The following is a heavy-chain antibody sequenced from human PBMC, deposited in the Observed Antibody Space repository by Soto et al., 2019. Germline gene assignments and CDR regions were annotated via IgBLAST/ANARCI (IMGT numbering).Heavy chain of an antibody. CDR1: GGSISDDTYY. Sequence: QLQLQESGPGLVKPSETLSLTCTVSGGSISDDTYYWGWIRQPPGKGLEWIGSIYYSGTSSYNPSLQSRVTMSVDTSKKQLSLRLRSVTAADTAVYYCARLHCDSPNCVPLDPWGQGTLVIVSS. D-gene: IGHD2-2*01. V-gene: IGHV4-39*01. J-gene: IGHJ5*02. CDR3: ARLHCDSPNCVPLDP. CDR2: IYYSGTS.